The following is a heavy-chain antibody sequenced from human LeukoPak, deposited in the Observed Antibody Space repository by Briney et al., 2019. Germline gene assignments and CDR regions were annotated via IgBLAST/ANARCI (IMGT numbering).Heavy chain of an antibody. J-gene: IGHJ4*02. Sequence: SETLSLTCTVSGGSISSSSYYWGWIRQPPGKGLEWIGSIYYSGSTYYNPSLKSRVTISVDTSKNQFSLKLSSVTAADTAVYYCARHPEGYSTYYFDYWGQGTLVTVSS. V-gene: IGHV4-39*01. CDR2: IYYSGST. D-gene: IGHD2-15*01. CDR3: ARHPEGYSTYYFDY. CDR1: GGSISSSSYY.